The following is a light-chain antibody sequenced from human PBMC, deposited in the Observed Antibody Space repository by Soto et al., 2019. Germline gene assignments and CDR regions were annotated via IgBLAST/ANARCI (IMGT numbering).Light chain of an antibody. CDR2: DVS. V-gene: IGLV2-11*01. J-gene: IGLJ1*01. CDR1: SSDVGGYNY. CDR3: CSYAGIYAYV. Sequence: QSALTQPRSVSGSPGQSVTISCTGTSSDVGGYNYVSWYQQHPGKAPKLMIYDVSKRPSGVPDRFSGSKSGNTASLTISGLQAEDEADYYCCSYAGIYAYVLGTGTKLTVL.